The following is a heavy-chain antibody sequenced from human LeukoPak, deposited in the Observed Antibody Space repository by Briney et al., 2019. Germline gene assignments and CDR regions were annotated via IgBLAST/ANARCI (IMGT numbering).Heavy chain of an antibody. J-gene: IGHJ6*03. D-gene: IGHD6-25*01. CDR2: IGTSSSTI. CDR1: GFTFSIYT. CDR3: ARFAAGGSYYYYMDV. Sequence: GGSLRLSCAASGFTFSIYTMNWVRQPPGKGLEWVSNIGTSSSTIYYADSVKGRFTISRDNAKNSLYLQMNRLRADDTAVYYCARFAAGGSYYYYMDVWGKGTTVTVSS. V-gene: IGHV3-48*01.